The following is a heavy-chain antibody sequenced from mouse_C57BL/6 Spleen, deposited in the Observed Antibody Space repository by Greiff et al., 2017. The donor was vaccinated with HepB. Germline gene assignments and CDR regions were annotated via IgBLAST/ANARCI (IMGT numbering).Heavy chain of an antibody. CDR3: ARRVSGRSPAWFAY. V-gene: IGHV5-6*01. CDR2: ISSGGSYT. J-gene: IGHJ3*01. Sequence: EVQGVESGGDLVKPGGSLKLSCAASGFTFSSYGMSWVRQTPDKRLEWVATISSGGSYTYYPDSVKGRFTISRDNAKNTLYLQMSSLKSEDTAMYYCARRVSGRSPAWFAYWGQGTMVTVSA. D-gene: IGHD1-1*01. CDR1: GFTFSSYG.